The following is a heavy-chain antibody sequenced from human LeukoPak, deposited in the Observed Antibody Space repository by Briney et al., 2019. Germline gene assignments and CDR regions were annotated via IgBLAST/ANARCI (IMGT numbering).Heavy chain of an antibody. CDR1: GGTFSSYA. CDR3: ARVVPAATTTLNYYYYMDV. V-gene: IGHV1-69*05. Sequence: SVKVSCKASGGTFSSYAISWVRQAPGQGLEWMGGIIPIFGTANYAQKFQGRVTITTDESTSTAYMELSSLRSEDTAVYYCARVVPAATTTLNYYYYMDVWGKGTTVTVSS. CDR2: IIPIFGTA. J-gene: IGHJ6*03. D-gene: IGHD2-2*01.